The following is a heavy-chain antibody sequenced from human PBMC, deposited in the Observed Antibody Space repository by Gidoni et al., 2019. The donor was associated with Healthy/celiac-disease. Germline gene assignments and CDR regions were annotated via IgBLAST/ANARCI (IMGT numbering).Heavy chain of an antibody. Sequence: QVQLQESRPGLVKPSQTLSLTCTVSGGPISSGAYYWSWFRQPPGKGLEWIGYIYSSGSTYYNPSLKSRVTISVDTSKNQFSLKLSSVTAADTAVYYCAREKPRPQRGYFDYWGQGTLVTVSS. CDR1: GGPISSGAYY. CDR2: IYSSGST. J-gene: IGHJ4*02. D-gene: IGHD1-26*01. V-gene: IGHV4-30-4*01. CDR3: AREKPRPQRGYFDY.